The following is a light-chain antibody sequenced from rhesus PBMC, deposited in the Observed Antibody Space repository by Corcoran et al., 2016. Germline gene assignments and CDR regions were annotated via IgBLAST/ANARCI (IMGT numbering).Light chain of an antibody. Sequence: DIQMTQSPSSLSASVGDTVTITCRASQGICSYLNWFQQKPGKAPKHLIYGASSLESGVPSRFGGNGAETYFTLTIRNLQPESFTVYYCIQHESYPLTFGGGTKV. J-gene: IGKJ4*01. CDR3: IQHESYPLT. CDR1: QGICSY. V-gene: IGKV1-28*02. CDR2: GAS.